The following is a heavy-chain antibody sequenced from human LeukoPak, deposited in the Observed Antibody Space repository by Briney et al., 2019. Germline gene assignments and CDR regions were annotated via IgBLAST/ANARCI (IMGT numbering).Heavy chain of an antibody. J-gene: IGHJ4*02. V-gene: IGHV3-7*01. D-gene: IGHD4-11*01. Sequence: PGGSLRLSCAASGFTFSTYWMGWVRQAPGKGLEWVAHIKQDGSEKYYVDSVKGRFTISRDNAKNSLYLQMNSLRAEDTAVYYCAREPPTNRDSSNYGSWGQGTLVTVSS. CDR3: AREPPTNRDSSNYGS. CDR2: IKQDGSEK. CDR1: GFTFSTYW.